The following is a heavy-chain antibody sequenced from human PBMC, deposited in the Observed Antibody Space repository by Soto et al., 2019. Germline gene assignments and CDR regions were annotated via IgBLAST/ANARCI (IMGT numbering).Heavy chain of an antibody. V-gene: IGHV3-23*01. Sequence: EVQLLESGGGLVQPGGSLRLSCTASGFTFSNYAMNWVRQAPGKGLEWVSLISGGGDRTYYADSVKGRFTISRDNSKNTLYLEMNSLRAEDTAVFYCAKDAGYCGGGCYPVFDYWGQGTLVTVSS. D-gene: IGHD2-21*02. J-gene: IGHJ4*02. CDR2: ISGGGDRT. CDR3: AKDAGYCGGGCYPVFDY. CDR1: GFTFSNYA.